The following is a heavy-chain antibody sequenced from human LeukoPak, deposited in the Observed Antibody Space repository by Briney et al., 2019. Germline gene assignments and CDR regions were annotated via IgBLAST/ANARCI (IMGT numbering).Heavy chain of an antibody. V-gene: IGHV3-23*01. CDR3: AKDPRNDILTGSPLDY. J-gene: IGHJ4*02. CDR1: GFTFSSYA. CDR2: ISGSGGST. D-gene: IGHD3-9*01. Sequence: PGGSLRLSCAASGFTFSSYAMSWVRQAPGKGLEWVSAISGSGGSTYYADSVKGRFTISRDNSNNTLYLQMNSLRAEDTAVYYCAKDPRNDILTGSPLDYWGQGTLVTVSS.